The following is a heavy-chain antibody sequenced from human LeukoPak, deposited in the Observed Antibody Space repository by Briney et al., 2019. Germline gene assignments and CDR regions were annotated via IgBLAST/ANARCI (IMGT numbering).Heavy chain of an antibody. D-gene: IGHD7-27*01. CDR1: GFTFSSYG. Sequence: GGSLRLSCAASGFTFSSYGMHWVRQAPGKGLEWVAVIWYDGSNKYYADSVKGRFTISRDNSKNTLFLQMNSLRAEDTAVYYCAKDGGLWVSAHWGDSWGRGTLVTVSS. V-gene: IGHV3-33*06. CDR2: IWYDGSNK. CDR3: AKDGGLWVSAHWGDS. J-gene: IGHJ4*02.